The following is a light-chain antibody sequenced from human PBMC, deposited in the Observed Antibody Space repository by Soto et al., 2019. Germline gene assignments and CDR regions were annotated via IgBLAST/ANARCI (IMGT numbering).Light chain of an antibody. CDR3: QQSYSSPAT. J-gene: IGKJ3*01. Sequence: IQMTQSPSSLSASVGDRVTITCRASQTISSYLNWYQQKPGKAPKLLIYTASNLQSGVPSRFSGSGSGTDFSLSISSLRPEDFATYYCQQSYSSPATFGPGTKVEIK. CDR1: QTISSY. V-gene: IGKV1-39*01. CDR2: TAS.